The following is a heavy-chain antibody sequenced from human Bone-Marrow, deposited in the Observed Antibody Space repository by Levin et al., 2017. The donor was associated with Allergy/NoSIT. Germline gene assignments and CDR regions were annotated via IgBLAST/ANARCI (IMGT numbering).Heavy chain of an antibody. J-gene: IGHJ4*02. Sequence: PGGSLRLSCAASGFTFSSYGMHWVRQAPGKGLEWVAVISADGSNKYYADSVKGRFTISRDNSKNTLYLQMNSLRAEDTAVYYCAKGPEDTVVILAAPYYFDYWGQGTLVTVSS. CDR1: GFTFSSYG. CDR3: AKGPEDTVVILAAPYYFDY. D-gene: IGHD2-2*01. CDR2: ISADGSNK. V-gene: IGHV3-30*18.